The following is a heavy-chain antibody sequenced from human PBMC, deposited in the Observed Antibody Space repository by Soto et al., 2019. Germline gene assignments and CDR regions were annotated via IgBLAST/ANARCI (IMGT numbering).Heavy chain of an antibody. CDR1: GGSISSGGYY. Sequence: QVQLQESGPGLVKPSQTLSLTCTVSGGSISSGGYYWSWIRQHPGKGMEWIGYIYYSGSTYYNPSLKNRVTISVDTSKNQFSLKLSSVTAADTAVYYCARAAHYSSPFRWFDPWGQGTLVTVSS. CDR3: ARAAHYSSPFRWFDP. CDR2: IYYSGST. J-gene: IGHJ5*02. D-gene: IGHD6-13*01. V-gene: IGHV4-31*03.